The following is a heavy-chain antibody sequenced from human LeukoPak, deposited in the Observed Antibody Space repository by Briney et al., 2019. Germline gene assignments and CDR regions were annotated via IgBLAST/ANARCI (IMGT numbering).Heavy chain of an antibody. CDR3: ARDAGDYYDAFDI. J-gene: IGHJ3*02. V-gene: IGHV3-30*02. CDR1: GFTFSSYG. CDR2: IRYDGSNK. D-gene: IGHD2-21*02. Sequence: PGGSLRLPCAASGFTFSSYGMHWVRQAPGKGLEWVAFIRYDGSNKYYADSVKGRFTISRDNSKNTLYLQMNSLRAEDTAVYYCARDAGDYYDAFDIWGQGTMVTVSS.